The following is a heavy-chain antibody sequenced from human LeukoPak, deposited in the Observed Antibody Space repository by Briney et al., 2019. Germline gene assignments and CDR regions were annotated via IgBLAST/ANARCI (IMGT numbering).Heavy chain of an antibody. J-gene: IGHJ4*02. CDR2: ISGSGSRT. CDR1: GFTFSSNA. D-gene: IGHD1-7*01. V-gene: IGHV3-23*01. Sequence: GGSLRLSCAASGFTFSSNAMSWVRQAPGKGLEWVSAISGSGSRTHYADSVKGRFTISRDNSKNTLYLQMSSLRAEDTAVYYCAKKKRELRGFDYWGQGTLVTVSS. CDR3: AKKKRELRGFDY.